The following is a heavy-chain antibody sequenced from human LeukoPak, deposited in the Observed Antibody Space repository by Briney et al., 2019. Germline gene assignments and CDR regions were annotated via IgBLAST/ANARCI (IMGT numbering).Heavy chain of an antibody. CDR2: IYTSGST. J-gene: IGHJ2*01. D-gene: IGHD3-10*01. CDR3: ARSYGSGSYPLYWYFDL. CDR1: GNSFGDYY. V-gene: IGHV4-4*07. Sequence: SETLSLTCTVSGNSFGDYYWSWIRQPAGKGLEWIGRIYTSGSTTYNPSLKSRVTMSVDTSKNQFSLKLSSVTAADTAVYYCARSYGSGSYPLYWYFDLWGRGTLVTVSS.